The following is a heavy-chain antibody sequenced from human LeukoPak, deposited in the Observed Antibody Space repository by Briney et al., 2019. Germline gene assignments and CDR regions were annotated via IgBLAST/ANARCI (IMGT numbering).Heavy chain of an antibody. J-gene: IGHJ4*02. D-gene: IGHD1-7*01. CDR3: GRGGGTTSFDY. CDR1: GWSFSGYY. CDR2: INQSGST. Sequence: SETLSLTCAVYGWSFSGYYWSWIRQPPGKGLEWIGEINQSGSTNYNPSLKSRVTISVDTSKNQFPQKLSSVTAADTAAYYFGRGGGTTSFDYWGQGTLVTVSS. V-gene: IGHV4-34*01.